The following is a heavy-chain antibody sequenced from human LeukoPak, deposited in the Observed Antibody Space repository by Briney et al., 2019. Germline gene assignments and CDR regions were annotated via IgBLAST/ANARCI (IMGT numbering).Heavy chain of an antibody. CDR2: IKQDGSEK. J-gene: IGHJ6*03. CDR3: ARDYGDYEYYYYYMDV. D-gene: IGHD4-17*01. Sequence: GGSLRLSCAASGFTFSSYWMSWVRQAPGKGLEWVANIKQDGSEKYYVDSVKGRFTISRDNAKNSLYLQMNSLRAEDTAVYYCARDYGDYEYYYYYMDVWGKGTTVTISS. V-gene: IGHV3-7*01. CDR1: GFTFSSYW.